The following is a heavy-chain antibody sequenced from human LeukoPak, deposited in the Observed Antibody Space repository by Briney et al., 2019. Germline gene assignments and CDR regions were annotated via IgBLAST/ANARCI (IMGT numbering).Heavy chain of an antibody. V-gene: IGHV4-34*01. CDR1: GGSFSGYY. CDR2: INHSGST. Sequence: PSETLSLTCAVYGGSFSGYYWSWIRQPPGKGLEWIGEINHSGSTNYNPSLKSRVTISVDTAKNQSSLKLSSVTAAETAVYYCACSYRGGEGTLVTVSS. CDR3: ACSYR. D-gene: IGHD1-26*01. J-gene: IGHJ4*02.